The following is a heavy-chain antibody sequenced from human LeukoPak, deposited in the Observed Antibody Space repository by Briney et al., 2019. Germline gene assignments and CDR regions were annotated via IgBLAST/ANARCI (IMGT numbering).Heavy chain of an antibody. V-gene: IGHV3-23*01. CDR2: INGSGGST. J-gene: IGHJ5*02. CDR1: GFTFSRYA. Sequence: GGSLILACSASGFTFSRYAMTWVRQAPGKGLEWVSAINGSGGSTYYADSVKGRFIISRDNSKNTVFLQMNSLRAEDTAVYYCAKGDGEIPDNWFAPWGQGTLVTVSS. D-gene: IGHD4-17*01. CDR3: AKGDGEIPDNWFAP.